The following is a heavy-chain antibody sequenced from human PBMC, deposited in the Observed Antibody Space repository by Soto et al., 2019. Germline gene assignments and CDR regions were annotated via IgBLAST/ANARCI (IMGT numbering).Heavy chain of an antibody. V-gene: IGHV4-59*01. CDR3: ARGSGCYFH. CDR2: MYFSGST. CDR1: GDSISGSS. Sequence: QVQLQESGPGLVKPSETLSLTCTVSGDSISGSSWSWIRQPPGKGLEWIAYMYFSGSTNYNPSLQGRVTISVDTSKNQLSLKLRSVTAAGTAVYYCARGSGCYFHWGQGTMVTVSS. D-gene: IGHD6-19*01. J-gene: IGHJ4*02.